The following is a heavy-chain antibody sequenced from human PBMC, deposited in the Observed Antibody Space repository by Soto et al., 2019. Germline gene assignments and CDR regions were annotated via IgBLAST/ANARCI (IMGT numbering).Heavy chain of an antibody. V-gene: IGHV3-21*01. Sequence: EVQLVESEGSLVKPGGSLRISCAASGFTFSSYSMNWVRQAPGKGLEWVSSISSSRGYTSYADSVKGRFTISRDNAKNSLYLQIDSLRAEDTAVYYCARGRSLNTNMDYWGQGALVTVSS. CDR3: ARGRSLNTNMDY. J-gene: IGHJ4*02. CDR1: GFTFSSYS. CDR2: ISSSRGYT. D-gene: IGHD2-15*01.